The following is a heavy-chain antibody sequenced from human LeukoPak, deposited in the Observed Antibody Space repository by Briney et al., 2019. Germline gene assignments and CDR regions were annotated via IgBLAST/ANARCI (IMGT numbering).Heavy chain of an antibody. CDR1: GGSIGSYY. CDR2: IYYSGST. D-gene: IGHD6-19*01. Sequence: KPSETLSLTCTVSGGSIGSYYWSWIRQPPGKGLEWIGHIYYSGSTNYNPSLKSRVTMSVDTSTNQFSLKVNSVTAADTAVYYCARVVAGRRFDPWGQGTLVTVSS. V-gene: IGHV4-59*01. CDR3: ARVVAGRRFDP. J-gene: IGHJ5*02.